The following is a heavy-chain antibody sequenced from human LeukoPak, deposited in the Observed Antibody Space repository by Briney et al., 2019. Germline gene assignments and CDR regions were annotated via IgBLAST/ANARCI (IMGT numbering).Heavy chain of an antibody. Sequence: GASVKVSCKASGGTFSSYAISWVRQAPGQGLGWMGGIIPIFGTANYAQKFQGRVTITTDESTSAAYMELSSLRSEDTAVYYCATYSGSYYPFDYWGQGTLVTVSS. D-gene: IGHD1-26*01. CDR2: IIPIFGTA. CDR3: ATYSGSYYPFDY. V-gene: IGHV1-69*05. CDR1: GGTFSSYA. J-gene: IGHJ4*02.